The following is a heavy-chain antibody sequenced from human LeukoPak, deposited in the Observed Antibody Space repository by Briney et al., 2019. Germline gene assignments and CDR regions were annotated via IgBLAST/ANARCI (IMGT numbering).Heavy chain of an antibody. V-gene: IGHV1-8*03. Sequence: ASVKVSCKASGYTFTSYDINWVRQATGQGLEWMGWMNPNSGNTGYAQKFQGRVTITRNTSISTAYMELSSLRSEGTAVYYCARSNYGSGSYYKVWFDPWGQGTLVTVSS. CDR1: GYTFTSYD. CDR2: MNPNSGNT. J-gene: IGHJ5*02. D-gene: IGHD3-10*01. CDR3: ARSNYGSGSYYKVWFDP.